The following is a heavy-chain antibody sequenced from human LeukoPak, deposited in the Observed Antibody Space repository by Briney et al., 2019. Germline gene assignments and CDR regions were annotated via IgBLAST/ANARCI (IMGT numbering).Heavy chain of an antibody. CDR3: ARGPLGYWYFDL. J-gene: IGHJ2*01. CDR2: INSDGSTT. D-gene: IGHD3-3*01. V-gene: IGHV3-74*01. Sequence: PAGSLRLSCAASGFTFGNYWMHWVRQAPGKGLVWVSRINSDGSTTTYADSVKGRFTISRENAKNTVYLQMNSLRAEDTAVYYCARGPLGYWYFDLWGRGTLVTVSS. CDR1: GFTFGNYW.